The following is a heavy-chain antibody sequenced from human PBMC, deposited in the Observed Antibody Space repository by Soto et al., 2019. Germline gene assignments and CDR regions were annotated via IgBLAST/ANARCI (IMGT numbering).Heavy chain of an antibody. CDR1: RDSISSDYY. J-gene: IGHJ5*02. V-gene: IGHV4-38-2*01. D-gene: IGHD7-27*01. CDR2: MYHSGST. CDR3: ARVTGGGYFDP. Sequence: SETLSLTCAVSRDSISSDYYWGWIRQPPGKGLEWIGNMYHSGSTYYNPSLKSRVTISVDKSKNQFSLKMSSVTAADTAVYYCARVTGGGYFDPWGQGTLVTVSS.